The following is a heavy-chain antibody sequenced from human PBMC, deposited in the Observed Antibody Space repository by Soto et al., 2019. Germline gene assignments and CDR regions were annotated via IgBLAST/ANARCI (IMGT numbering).Heavy chain of an antibody. J-gene: IGHJ4*02. CDR2: ISSSSTTI. V-gene: IGHV3-48*01. Sequence: EVQLVESGGGLVQPGGSLRLSCAASGFTFSSNSMNWVRQAPGKGLEWVSFISSSSTTIYHADSVRGRFTISRDNAKNSLYLQMNSRRAEDTAVYYCARDLGRGYWDYWGQGTLVTVSS. D-gene: IGHD2-15*01. CDR3: ARDLGRGYWDY. CDR1: GFTFSSNS.